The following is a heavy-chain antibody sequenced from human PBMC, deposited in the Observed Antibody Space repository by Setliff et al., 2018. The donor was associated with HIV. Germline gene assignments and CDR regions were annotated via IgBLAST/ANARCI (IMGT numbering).Heavy chain of an antibody. CDR2: IYTGTGT. Sequence: GYLRLSCAASGLTVSSNYMSWVRQAPGKGLEWVSVIYTGTGTYYADSVQGRFHISRDNSKNTLYLQMNSLRVDDTAVYYCARDRFINWYSDLWGRGTLVTVSS. V-gene: IGHV3-66*02. CDR1: GLTVSSNY. CDR3: ARDRFINWYSDL. D-gene: IGHD3-10*01. J-gene: IGHJ2*01.